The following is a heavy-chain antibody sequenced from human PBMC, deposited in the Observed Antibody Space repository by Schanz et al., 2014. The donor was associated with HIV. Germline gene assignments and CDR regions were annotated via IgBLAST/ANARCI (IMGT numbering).Heavy chain of an antibody. J-gene: IGHJ5*02. Sequence: QVQLQESGPGLVKPSETLSLTCNVSGDSISNYYWTWIRQPAGRGLEWIGRVYSGGSSNYNPSLRSRVTMSVATSKNQFSLSLSSVTAADTAVYYCARVGYGGNSDWFDPWGQGTLVTVSS. CDR3: ARVGYGGNSDWFDP. CDR1: GDSISNYY. V-gene: IGHV4-4*07. D-gene: IGHD2-21*02. CDR2: VYSGGSS.